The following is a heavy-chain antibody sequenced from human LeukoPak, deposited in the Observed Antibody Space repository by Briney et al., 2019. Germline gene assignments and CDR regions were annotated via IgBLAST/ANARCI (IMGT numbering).Heavy chain of an antibody. D-gene: IGHD3-3*01. CDR1: GGSISSGSYY. CDR3: ARAAEYYDFWSVSPPGGWDWFDP. V-gene: IGHV4-61*02. Sequence: SQTLSLTCTVSGGSISSGSYYWSWIRQPAGKGLEWIGRIYTSGSTNYNPSLKSRVTISVDTSKNQFSLKLSSVTAADTAVYYCARAAEYYDFWSVSPPGGWDWFDPWGQGTLVTVSS. J-gene: IGHJ5*02. CDR2: IYTSGST.